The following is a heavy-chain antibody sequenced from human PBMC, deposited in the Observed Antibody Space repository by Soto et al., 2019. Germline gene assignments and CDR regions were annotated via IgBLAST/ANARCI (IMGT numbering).Heavy chain of an antibody. CDR3: ARDLAYYDFWSGYQTYYYYGMDV. J-gene: IGHJ6*02. D-gene: IGHD3-3*01. V-gene: IGHV1-69*13. CDR1: GGTFSSYA. CDR2: IIPIFGTA. Sequence: GASVKVSCKASGGTFSSYAISWVRQAPGQGFEWMGGIIPIFGTANYAQKFQGRVTTTADESTSTAYMELSSLRSEDTAVYYCARDLAYYDFWSGYQTYYYYGMDVWGQGTTVTVSS.